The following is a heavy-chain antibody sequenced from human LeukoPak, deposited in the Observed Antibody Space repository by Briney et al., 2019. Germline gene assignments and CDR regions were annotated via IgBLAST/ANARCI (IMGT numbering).Heavy chain of an antibody. D-gene: IGHD3-22*01. J-gene: IGHJ3*02. Sequence: ASVKVSCKASGYTFTSYDINWVRQATGQGLEWMGWINPNSGGTNYAQKFQGWVTMTRDTSISTAYMELSRLRSDDTAVYYCARESTHYDSSGYYYVDHGDAFDIWGQGTMVTVSS. CDR2: INPNSGGT. CDR1: GYTFTSYD. V-gene: IGHV1-2*04. CDR3: ARESTHYDSSGYYYVDHGDAFDI.